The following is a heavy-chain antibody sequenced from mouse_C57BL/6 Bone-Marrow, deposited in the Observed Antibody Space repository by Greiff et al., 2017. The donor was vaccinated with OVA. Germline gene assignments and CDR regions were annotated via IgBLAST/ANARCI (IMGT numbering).Heavy chain of an antibody. J-gene: IGHJ4*01. CDR2: IYPSDSET. CDR1: GYTFTSYW. CDR3: ASSAYYSNYYAMDY. V-gene: IGHV1-61*01. D-gene: IGHD2-5*01. Sequence: QVQLQQPGAELVRPGSSVKLSCKASGYTFTSYWMDWVKQRPGQGLEWIGNIYPSDSETHYNQKFKDKATLTVDKSSSTAYMQLSSLTPEDSAVYYCASSAYYSNYYAMDYWGQGTSVTVSS.